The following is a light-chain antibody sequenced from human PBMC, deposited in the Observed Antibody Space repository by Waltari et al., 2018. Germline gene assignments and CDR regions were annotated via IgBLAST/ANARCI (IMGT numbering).Light chain of an antibody. J-gene: IGKJ4*01. V-gene: IGKV3-20*01. CDR2: GVS. Sequence: IVLTQSPGTLSLSPGDRATLSCRASQSVRSTYLAWYQQKPGQAPRRLSDGVSMRATDIPGRFSGSGSGTDFTLTISRLEPEDFAVYYCQHYGSSSVTFGGGTKVEIK. CDR3: QHYGSSSVT. CDR1: QSVRSTY.